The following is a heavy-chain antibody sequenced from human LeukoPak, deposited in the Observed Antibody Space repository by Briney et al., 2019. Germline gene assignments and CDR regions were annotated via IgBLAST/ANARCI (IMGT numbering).Heavy chain of an antibody. CDR3: ERRPSGYCSSTRCYVAGIDY. V-gene: IGHV1-46*01. D-gene: IGHD2-2*01. J-gene: IGHJ4*02. Sequence: ASVKVSCKASGYTFTSYYMHWVRQAPGQGFEWMGIINPSGGSTSYAQKFQGRVTMTRDTSTSTVYMELSSLRSEDTAVYYCERRPSGYCSSTRCYVAGIDYWGQGSLVTVSS. CDR1: GYTFTSYY. CDR2: INPSGGST.